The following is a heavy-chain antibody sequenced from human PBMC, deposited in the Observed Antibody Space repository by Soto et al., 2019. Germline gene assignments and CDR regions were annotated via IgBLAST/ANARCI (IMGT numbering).Heavy chain of an antibody. D-gene: IGHD4-17*01. V-gene: IGHV3-66*01. CDR3: ARDAYGDYVNRYYYYMDV. CDR2: IYSGGST. J-gene: IGHJ6*03. Sequence: GGSLRLSCAASGFTVSSNYMSWVRQAPGKGLEWVSVIYSGGSTYYADSVKGRFTISRDNSTNTLYLPMDSLRAEDTAVYYCARDAYGDYVNRYYYYMDVWGKGTTVTVSS. CDR1: GFTVSSNY.